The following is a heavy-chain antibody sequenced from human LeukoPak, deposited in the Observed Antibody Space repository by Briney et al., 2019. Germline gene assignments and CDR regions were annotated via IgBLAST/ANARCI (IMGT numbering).Heavy chain of an antibody. CDR3: ARIGYNRYFDY. J-gene: IGHJ4*02. CDR2: INPNSGGT. CDR1: GYTFTDYY. Sequence: ASVKVSCKASGYTFTDYYLHWVRQAPGQGLEWMGWINPNSGGTNYAQTFQGRVTMTRDTSITTAYLELSRLRSDDTAVYYCARIGYNRYFDYWGQGTLVTVSS. D-gene: IGHD1-14*01. V-gene: IGHV1-2*02.